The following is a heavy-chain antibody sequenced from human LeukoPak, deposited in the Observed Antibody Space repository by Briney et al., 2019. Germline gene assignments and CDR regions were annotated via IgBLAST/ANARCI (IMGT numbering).Heavy chain of an antibody. J-gene: IGHJ4*02. CDR1: GYTFTSYD. Sequence: GASVKVSCTASGYTFTSYDFNWVRQATGQRPEWMGWMSPNSGDTGYAQKFQDRVTMTRNTSISIAYMELSSLRSDDTAVYYCARGPPNWGYDYWGPGTLVTVSS. V-gene: IGHV1-8*01. CDR3: ARGPPNWGYDY. D-gene: IGHD7-27*01. CDR2: MSPNSGDT.